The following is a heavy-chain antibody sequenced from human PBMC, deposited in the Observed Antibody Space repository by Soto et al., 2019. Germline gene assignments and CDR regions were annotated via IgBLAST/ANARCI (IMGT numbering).Heavy chain of an antibody. V-gene: IGHV4-4*02. CDR1: GGSISSSNW. CDR3: ARVYYYDSSGLNPPYAFDI. D-gene: IGHD3-22*01. CDR2: IYHSGST. J-gene: IGHJ3*02. Sequence: PSETLSLTCAVSGGSISSSNWWSWVRQPPGKGLEWIGEIYHSGSTNYNPSLKSRVTISVDKSKNQFSLKLSSVTAADTAVYYCARVYYYDSSGLNPPYAFDIWGQGTMVTVSS.